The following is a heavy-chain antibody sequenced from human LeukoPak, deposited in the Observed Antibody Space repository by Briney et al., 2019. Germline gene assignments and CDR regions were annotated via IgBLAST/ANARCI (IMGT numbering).Heavy chain of an antibody. J-gene: IGHJ4*02. CDR2: ITGGGNT. V-gene: IGHV3-53*01. CDR1: GFTVSSNY. Sequence: PGGSLRLSCAASGFTVSSNYMSWVRQAPGKGLEWVSAITGGGNTYYADSVKGRLTISRDNSKNTLYLQMNTLRAEDTAVYYCAKGSGAFFPDPFDYWGQGSLVTVSS. CDR3: AKGSGAFFPDPFDY. D-gene: IGHD3-3*01.